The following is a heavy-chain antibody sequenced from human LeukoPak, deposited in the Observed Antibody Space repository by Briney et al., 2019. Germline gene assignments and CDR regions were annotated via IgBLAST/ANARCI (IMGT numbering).Heavy chain of an antibody. J-gene: IGHJ5*02. Sequence: GGSLRLSRAASGFTFSSYSMNWVRQAPGKGLEWVSSISSSSSYIYYADSVKGRFTISRDNAKNSLYLQMNSLRAEDTAVYYCAREPVTFNNWFDPWGQGTLVTVSS. D-gene: IGHD2-21*02. CDR2: ISSSSSYI. V-gene: IGHV3-21*01. CDR1: GFTFSSYS. CDR3: AREPVTFNNWFDP.